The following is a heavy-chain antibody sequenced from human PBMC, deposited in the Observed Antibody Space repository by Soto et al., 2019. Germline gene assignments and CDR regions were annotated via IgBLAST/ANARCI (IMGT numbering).Heavy chain of an antibody. V-gene: IGHV1-8*01. CDR1: GYTFTSYD. CDR3: ARGYYYDFWSGYYSWFDP. D-gene: IGHD3-3*01. J-gene: IGHJ5*02. Sequence: GASGKVSCKASGYTFTSYDINWVRQATGQGLEWMGWMNPNSGNTGYAQKFQGRVTMTRNTSISTAYMELSSLRSEDTAVYYCARGYYYDFWSGYYSWFDPWGQGTLVTVYS. CDR2: MNPNSGNT.